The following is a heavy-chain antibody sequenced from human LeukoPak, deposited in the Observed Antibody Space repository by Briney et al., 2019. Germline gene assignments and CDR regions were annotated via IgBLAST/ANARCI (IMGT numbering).Heavy chain of an antibody. J-gene: IGHJ4*02. D-gene: IGHD1-26*01. CDR3: ARRGPPAYSGSYYIDY. Sequence: ASVKVSCKASGYTFTGYYMHWVRQAPGQGLEWMGRINPNSGGTNYAQKFQGRVTMTRDTSISTAYMELSRLRSDDTDVYYCARRGPPAYSGSYYIDYWGQGTLVTVSS. CDR2: INPNSGGT. V-gene: IGHV1-2*05. CDR1: GYTFTGYY.